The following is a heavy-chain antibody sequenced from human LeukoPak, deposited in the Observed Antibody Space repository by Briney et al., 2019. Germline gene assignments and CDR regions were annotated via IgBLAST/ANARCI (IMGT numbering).Heavy chain of an antibody. CDR3: AREYYGTFEF. V-gene: IGHV4-39*01. D-gene: IGHD3-10*01. CDR2: VFQSVAT. CDR1: GDSITSSSYY. Sequence: SETLSLTCTVSGDSITSSSYYWAWIRQPPGKGLEWIGSVFQSVATYYNPFLQSRVTMSIDTSKNQCSLKLSSVTAADTAVYYCAREYYGTFEFWGQGTLVPVSP. J-gene: IGHJ4*02.